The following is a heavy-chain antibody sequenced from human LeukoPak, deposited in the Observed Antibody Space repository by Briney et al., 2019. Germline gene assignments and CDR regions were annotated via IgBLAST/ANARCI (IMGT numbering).Heavy chain of an antibody. CDR1: GGSISSSSYY. J-gene: IGHJ4*02. Sequence: SETLSLTCTVSGGSISSSSYYWGWIRQPPGKGLEWIGSIYYSGSTYYNPSLKSRVTISVDTSKNQFSLKLSSVTAADTAVYYCAGDIVVVPAAIPYFDYWGQGTLVTVSS. V-gene: IGHV4-39*02. CDR2: IYYSGST. D-gene: IGHD2-2*02. CDR3: AGDIVVVPAAIPYFDY.